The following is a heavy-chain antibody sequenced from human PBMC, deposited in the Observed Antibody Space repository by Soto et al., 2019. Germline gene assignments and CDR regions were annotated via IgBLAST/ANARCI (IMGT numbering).Heavy chain of an antibody. CDR1: GGSFSGYY. CDR2: IYYSGST. V-gene: IGHV4-59*01. D-gene: IGHD3-10*01. CDR3: ARDKGSGTLYYYGMDV. J-gene: IGHJ6*02. Sequence: SETLSLTCAVYGGSFSGYYWSWIRQPPGKGLEWIGYIYYSGSTNYNPSLKSRVTISVDTSKNQFSLKLSSVTAADTAVYYCARDKGSGTLYYYGMDVWGQGTTVTVSS.